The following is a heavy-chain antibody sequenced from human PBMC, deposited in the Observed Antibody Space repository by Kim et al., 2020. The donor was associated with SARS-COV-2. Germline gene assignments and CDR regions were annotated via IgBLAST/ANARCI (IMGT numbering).Heavy chain of an antibody. CDR1: GVSIRSYY. V-gene: IGHV4-59*01. CDR2: IFYSEST. CDR3: ARKRDTTGFDP. Sequence: SETLSLTCAVSGVSIRSYYWSWIRQTPGRGLEWIGDIFYSESTKYNPSVKSRATISIDTSKNQFSLKLNSVITADTAVYYCARKRDTTGFDPWGQGTLVT. J-gene: IGHJ5*02. D-gene: IGHD4-17*01.